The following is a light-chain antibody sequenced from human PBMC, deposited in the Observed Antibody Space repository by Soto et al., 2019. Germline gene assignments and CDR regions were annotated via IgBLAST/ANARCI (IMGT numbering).Light chain of an antibody. J-gene: IGLJ1*01. Sequence: VVTQEPSLTVSPGGTVTLTCASSTGAVTSGYSPNWIQQKPGQAPRALVYSSSKKHFWTPARFSGSLLGGKAALTLSGVQPEDEAEYYCLLYYDGTYVFGTGTKVTVL. CDR2: SSS. CDR1: TGAVTSGYS. V-gene: IGLV7-43*01. CDR3: LLYYDGTYV.